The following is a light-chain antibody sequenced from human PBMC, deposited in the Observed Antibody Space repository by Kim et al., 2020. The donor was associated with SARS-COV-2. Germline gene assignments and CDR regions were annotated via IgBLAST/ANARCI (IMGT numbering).Light chain of an antibody. CDR1: QSVSSY. CDR2: DAS. V-gene: IGKV3-11*01. CDR3: QQRSNFFT. J-gene: IGKJ3*01. Sequence: SLAPGERATPCCRASQSVSSYLAWYQQKPGQAPKLLIYDASNRATGIPARFSGSGSGTDFTLTISSLEPEDFAVYYCQQRSNFFTFGPGTKVDIK.